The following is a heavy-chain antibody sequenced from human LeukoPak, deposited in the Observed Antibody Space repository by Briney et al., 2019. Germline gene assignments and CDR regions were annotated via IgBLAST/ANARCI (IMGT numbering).Heavy chain of an antibody. V-gene: IGHV3-72*01. CDR2: VRNKAHNYMT. Sequence: PGGSLRLSCAASGFIFSDYYIDWVRQAPGKGLEWLGRVRNKAHNYMTEYAASVSSRFTISRDDSVNSLFLQLNSLKAEDTAVYFCGRGGGYFFDYWGRGTLVTVSS. CDR1: GFIFSDYY. J-gene: IGHJ4*02. D-gene: IGHD2-21*01. CDR3: GRGGGYFFDY.